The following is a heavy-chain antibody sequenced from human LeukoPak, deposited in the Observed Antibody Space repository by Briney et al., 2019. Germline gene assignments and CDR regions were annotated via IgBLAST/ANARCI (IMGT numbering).Heavy chain of an antibody. CDR1: GFTFSTYW. Sequence: PGGSLRLSCAASGFTFSTYWMSWVRQTPEKGLEFVDNIKQYGSVKNYMDSLKGRSTISRDNARESLYLEINSLRADDAAVYYCARDPESSAFDLWGQGALVTVSS. CDR3: ARDPESSAFDL. D-gene: IGHD5/OR15-5a*01. CDR2: IKQYGSVK. V-gene: IGHV3-7*01. J-gene: IGHJ4*02.